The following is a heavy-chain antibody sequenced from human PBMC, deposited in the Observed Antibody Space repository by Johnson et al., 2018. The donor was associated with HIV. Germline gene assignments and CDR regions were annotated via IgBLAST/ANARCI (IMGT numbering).Heavy chain of an antibody. D-gene: IGHD7-27*01. V-gene: IGHV3-23*04. CDR3: ASDWGSRHAFDI. CDR1: GFTFSSYA. J-gene: IGHJ3*02. CDR2: ISGSGGST. Sequence: EVQLVESGGGVVQPGGSLRLSCAASGFTFSSYAMSWVRQAPGKGLEWVSAISGSGGSTYYADSVKGRFTISSDNAKNTLYLQMNSLRAEDTAVYYCASDWGSRHAFDIWGQGTMVTVSS.